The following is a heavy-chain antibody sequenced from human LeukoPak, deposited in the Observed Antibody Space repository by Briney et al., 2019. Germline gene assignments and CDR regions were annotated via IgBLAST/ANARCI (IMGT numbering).Heavy chain of an antibody. J-gene: IGHJ6*03. CDR2: ISSSSSTI. D-gene: IGHD5-18*01. Sequence: GGSLRLSCAASGFTFSSYSMNWVRQAPGKGLEWVSYISSSSSTIYYADSMKGRFTISRDNAKNSLYLQMNSLRAEDTAVYYCARGIVDTAMVDYYYMDVWGKGTTVTVSS. CDR3: ARGIVDTAMVDYYYMDV. V-gene: IGHV3-48*01. CDR1: GFTFSSYS.